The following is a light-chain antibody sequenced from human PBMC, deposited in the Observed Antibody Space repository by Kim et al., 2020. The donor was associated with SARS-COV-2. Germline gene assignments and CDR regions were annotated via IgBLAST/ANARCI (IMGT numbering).Light chain of an antibody. V-gene: IGKV1-16*01. J-gene: IGKJ1*01. CDR2: ATS. CDR3: QQYSFYAPT. CDR1: QAIRHH. Sequence: ASVGDRVTITCRASQAIRHHLAWFQQKPGKAPKSLIFATSSLQTGVPSRFSGSRSGTDFTLTISTLQPEDSATYYCQQYSFYAPTFGQGTKVDIK.